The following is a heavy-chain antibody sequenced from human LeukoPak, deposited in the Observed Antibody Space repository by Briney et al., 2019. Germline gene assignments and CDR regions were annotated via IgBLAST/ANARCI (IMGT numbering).Heavy chain of an antibody. CDR2: IYYSEST. CDR1: GGSISSYY. V-gene: IGHV4-59*01. CDR3: ARAGRYGWFDP. J-gene: IGHJ5*02. Sequence: SETLSLTCTVSGGSISSYYWSWIRQPPGKGLEWIGYIYYSESTNYNPSLKSRVTISVDTSKNQFSLKLSSVTAADTAVYYCARAGRYGWFDPWGQGTLVTVSS. D-gene: IGHD1-14*01.